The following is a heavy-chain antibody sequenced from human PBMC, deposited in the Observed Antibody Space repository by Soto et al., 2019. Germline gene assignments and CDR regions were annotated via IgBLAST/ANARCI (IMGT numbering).Heavy chain of an antibody. CDR2: ISYDGSNK. V-gene: IGHV3-30-3*01. CDR3: ARDSLHFFDH. J-gene: IGHJ4*02. Sequence: QVQLVESGGGVVQPGRSLRLSCVASGFTFSNYGIHWVRQAPGKGLEWVAVISYDGSNKYYADSVKGRFTISRDNSKNTLYLQMSSLRSEDSALYYCARDSLHFFDHWGQGTLVTVSS. CDR1: GFTFSNYG.